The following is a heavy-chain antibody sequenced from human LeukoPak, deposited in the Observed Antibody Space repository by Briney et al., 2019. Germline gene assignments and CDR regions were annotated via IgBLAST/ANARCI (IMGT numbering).Heavy chain of an antibody. V-gene: IGHV3-21*01. CDR1: GFTFSSYS. J-gene: IGHJ4*02. CDR3: ARDGTAMVTDY. Sequence: GGSLRLSCAASGFTFSSYSMNWVRQAPGKGLEWVSSISSSSSYIYYADSVKGRFTISRDNAKNSLYLQMNSLRGEDTAVYYCARDGTAMVTDYWGQGTLVTVSS. D-gene: IGHD5-18*01. CDR2: ISSSSSYI.